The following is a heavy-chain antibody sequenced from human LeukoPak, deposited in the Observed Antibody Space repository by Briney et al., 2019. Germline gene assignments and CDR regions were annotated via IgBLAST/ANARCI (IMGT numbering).Heavy chain of an antibody. CDR1: GYTFTSYY. CDR2: INPSGGST. V-gene: IGHV1-46*01. Sequence: ASVTVSFKASGYTFTSYYMHWGRQAPGQGLEWMGIINPSGGSTSYAQKFQGRVTMTRDMSTSTVYMELSSLRSEDTAVYYCAREEYYYYYMDVWGKGTTVTVSS. CDR3: AREEYYYYYMDV. J-gene: IGHJ6*03.